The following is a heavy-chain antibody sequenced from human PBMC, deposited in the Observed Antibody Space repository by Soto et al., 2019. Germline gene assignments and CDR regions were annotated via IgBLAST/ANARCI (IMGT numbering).Heavy chain of an antibody. CDR1: DGSFSTPDYY. D-gene: IGHD4-17*01. J-gene: IGHJ1*01. Sequence: TLSLTCTVSDGSFSTPDYYWGWIRQPPGKGLEWLGTLYFSGSTFYNPSLRGRVTISVDTSKSHLSLSLRSVTAADTAVYYCARLPEDXGDDTVYHFFYIWGHGTLVTVSS. CDR3: ARLPEDXGDDTVYHFFYI. V-gene: IGHV4-39*02. CDR2: LYFSGST.